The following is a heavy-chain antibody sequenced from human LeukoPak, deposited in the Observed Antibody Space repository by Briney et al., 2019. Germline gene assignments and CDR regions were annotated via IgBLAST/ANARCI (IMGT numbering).Heavy chain of an antibody. J-gene: IGHJ4*02. D-gene: IGHD5-12*01. V-gene: IGHV3-23*01. Sequence: GGSLRLSCAASGFTFASYAMSWVRQAPGKGLEWVSTISGSGGTTFYVDSLKGRFTISRDNSKNTLYLQMNSLRAEDTAVYYCARGPSGYHNTGGQGTLVTVSS. CDR2: ISGSGGTT. CDR3: ARGPSGYHNT. CDR1: GFTFASYA.